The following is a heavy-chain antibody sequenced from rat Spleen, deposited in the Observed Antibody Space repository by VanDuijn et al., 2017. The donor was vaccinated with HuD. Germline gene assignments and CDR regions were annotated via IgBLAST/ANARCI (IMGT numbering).Heavy chain of an antibody. CDR1: GFSLTSNG. CDR2: IWAGGST. Sequence: QVQLKESGPGLMQPSETLSLTCTVSGFSLTSNGVGWVRQPLGKGLVWMGTIWAGGSTNYNSAVQSRLSISRDTSKSQVFLKMDSLQTEDTAIYFCIREGHTMGITTYWFAYWGQGTLVTVSS. J-gene: IGHJ3*01. V-gene: IGHV2-72*01. CDR3: IREGHTMGITTYWFAY. D-gene: IGHD1-9*01.